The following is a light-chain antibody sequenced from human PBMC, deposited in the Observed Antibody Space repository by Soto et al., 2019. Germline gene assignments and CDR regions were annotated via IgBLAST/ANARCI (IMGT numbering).Light chain of an antibody. Sequence: QSVLTQPASVSGSPGQSITISCTGTSSDIGGYYYVSWYQHHPGKAPKLIIYQVTIRPSGISNRFSGSKSGSTASLTISGLRDEDEADYYCSSYSTSYFYFFGSGTKVTVL. CDR1: SSDIGGYYY. CDR3: SSYSTSYFYF. CDR2: QVT. V-gene: IGLV2-14*01. J-gene: IGLJ1*01.